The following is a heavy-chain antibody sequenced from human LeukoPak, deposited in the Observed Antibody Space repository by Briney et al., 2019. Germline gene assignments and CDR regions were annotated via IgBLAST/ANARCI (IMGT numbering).Heavy chain of an antibody. Sequence: PRRSLRLSCAASGFTLSSYGMHWVRQAPGKGLEWVAVISYDGSNKYYADSVKCRFTISRDNSKTTLYLQMNSLRAEDTAVYYCAKTYYDVCSGYFDYWGQGALVTVSS. J-gene: IGHJ4*02. CDR2: ISYDGSNK. CDR1: GFTLSSYG. V-gene: IGHV3-30*18. D-gene: IGHD3-3*01. CDR3: AKTYYDVCSGYFDY.